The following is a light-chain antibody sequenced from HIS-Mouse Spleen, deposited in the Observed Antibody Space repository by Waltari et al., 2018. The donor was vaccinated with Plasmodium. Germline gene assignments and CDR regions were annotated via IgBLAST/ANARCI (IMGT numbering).Light chain of an antibody. V-gene: IGLV3-10*01. Sequence: SYELTQPPSVSVSPGQTARITCSGDALPKQYAYWYQQKSGQAPVLVIYEDSKRPSGIPERFSGSSSGTMATLTISGAQVEDEADYYCCSYAGSSTNWVFGGGTKLTVL. CDR1: ALPKQY. CDR2: EDS. CDR3: CSYAGSSTNWV. J-gene: IGLJ3*02.